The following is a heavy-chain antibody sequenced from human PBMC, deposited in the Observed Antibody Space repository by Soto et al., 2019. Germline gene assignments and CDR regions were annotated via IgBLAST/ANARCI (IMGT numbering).Heavy chain of an antibody. V-gene: IGHV1-18*01. CDR3: ARLTNYMIVVDPNRIDYYYYGMDV. CDR2: ISAYNGNT. CDR1: GYTFTSYG. Sequence: GASVKVSCNASGYTFTSYGISWVRQAPGQGLELMGWISAYNGNTNYAQKLQGRVTMTTDTSTSTAYMELRSLRSDDTAVYYCARLTNYMIVVDPNRIDYYYYGMDVWGQGTTVTVSS. J-gene: IGHJ6*02. D-gene: IGHD3-22*01.